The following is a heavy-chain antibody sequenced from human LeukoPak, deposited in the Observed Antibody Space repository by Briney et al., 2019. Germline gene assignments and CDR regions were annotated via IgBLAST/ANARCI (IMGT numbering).Heavy chain of an antibody. Sequence: SETLSLTCTVSGGSISSGDYYRSWIRQPPGKGLEWIGCIYYSGSTYYNPSLKSRVTISVDTSKNQFSLKLSSVTAADTAVYYCARVSIVVVPAAIHDDYWGQGTLVTVSS. D-gene: IGHD2-2*02. CDR3: ARVSIVVVPAAIHDDY. CDR1: GGSISSGDYY. J-gene: IGHJ4*02. V-gene: IGHV4-30-4*01. CDR2: IYYSGST.